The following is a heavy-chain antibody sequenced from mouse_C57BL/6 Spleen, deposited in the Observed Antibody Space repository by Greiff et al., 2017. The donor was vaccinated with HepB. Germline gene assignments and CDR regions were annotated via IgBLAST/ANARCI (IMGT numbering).Heavy chain of an antibody. V-gene: IGHV1-19*01. CDR3: ARRICYYGNYEEFPY. J-gene: IGHJ3*01. D-gene: IGHD2-1*01. CDR2: INPYNGGT. Sequence: EVQLQQSGPVLVKPGASVKMSCKASGYTFTDYYMNWVKQSHGKSLEWIGVINPYNGGTSYNQKFKGKATLTVDKSSSTAYMELNSLTSEDSAVYYCARRICYYGNYEEFPYGGQGTLVTVSA. CDR1: GYTFTDYY.